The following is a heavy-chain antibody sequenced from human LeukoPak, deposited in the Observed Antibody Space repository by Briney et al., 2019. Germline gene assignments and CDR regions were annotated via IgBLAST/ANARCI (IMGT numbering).Heavy chain of an antibody. J-gene: IGHJ3*02. Sequence: SETLSLTCTVSGGSISSYYWSWIRQPAGKGLEWIGYIYYSGSTNYNPSLKSRVTISVDTSKNQFSLKLSSVTAADTAVYYCARCEELAVCDIWGQGTMVTVSS. CDR2: IYYSGST. CDR3: ARCEELAVCDI. CDR1: GGSISSYY. V-gene: IGHV4-59*01. D-gene: IGHD3-10*01.